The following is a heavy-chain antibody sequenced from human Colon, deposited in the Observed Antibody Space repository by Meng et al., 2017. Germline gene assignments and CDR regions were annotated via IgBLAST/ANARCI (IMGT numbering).Heavy chain of an antibody. V-gene: IGHV4-4*02. CDR1: GGSISSNYW. CDR3: ARIDYGGNGIEKYFFDY. J-gene: IGHJ4*02. Sequence: QGALTGSGPGLWKPSGTRSLTCAVSGGSISSNYWWSWVRQSPKKGLEWIGEIHHGGTTNYNPSLKSRVTISVDTSNNQFSLKLSSVTAADTAVYYCARIDYGGNGIEKYFFDYWGQGTLVTVSS. CDR2: IHHGGTT. D-gene: IGHD4-23*01.